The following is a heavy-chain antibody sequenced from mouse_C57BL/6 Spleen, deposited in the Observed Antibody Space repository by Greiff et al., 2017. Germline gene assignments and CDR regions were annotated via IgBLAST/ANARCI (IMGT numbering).Heavy chain of an antibody. CDR1: GFTFSSYA. V-gene: IGHV5-9-1*02. CDR3: TRGGNTTVSYAMDY. D-gene: IGHD1-1*01. CDR2: ISSGGDYI. Sequence: EVQLVESGAGLVKPGGSLKLSCAASGFTFSSYAMSWVRQTPEKRLEWVAYISSGGDYIYYADHVKGRFTFTRDNARNTLYLQMSSLKSEDTDRYYCTRGGNTTVSYAMDYWGQGTSVTVSS. J-gene: IGHJ4*01.